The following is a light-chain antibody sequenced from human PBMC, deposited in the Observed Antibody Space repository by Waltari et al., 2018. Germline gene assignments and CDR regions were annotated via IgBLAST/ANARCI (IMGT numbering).Light chain of an antibody. Sequence: QSALTQPPSASGSPGQSVTISCTGPINDVGGSSSVSWYQQYPGKAPKFIIYEVSKRPAGVPDRFSGSKSANTASLTVSGLQAEDEADYYCSSYAGSNTWVFGSGTKVTVL. CDR3: SSYAGSNTWV. J-gene: IGLJ1*01. CDR1: INDVGGSSS. CDR2: EVS. V-gene: IGLV2-8*01.